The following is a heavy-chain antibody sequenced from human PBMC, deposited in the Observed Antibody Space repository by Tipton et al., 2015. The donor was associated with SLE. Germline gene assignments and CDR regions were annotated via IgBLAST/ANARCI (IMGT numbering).Heavy chain of an antibody. J-gene: IGHJ6*03. CDR2: IIPIFGTA. CDR3: ARDVYCSGGSCYRYYYYMDV. D-gene: IGHD2-15*01. Sequence: QSGAEVKKPGASVKVSCKASGYTFTSYGISWVRQAPGQGLEWMGGIIPIFGTANYAQKFQGRVTITTDESTSTAYMELSSLRSEDTAVYYCARDVYCSGGSCYRYYYYMDVWGKGTTVTVSS. CDR1: GYTFTSYG. V-gene: IGHV1-69*05.